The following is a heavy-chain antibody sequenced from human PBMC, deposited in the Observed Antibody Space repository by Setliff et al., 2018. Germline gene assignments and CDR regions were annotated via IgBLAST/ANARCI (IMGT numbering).Heavy chain of an antibody. J-gene: IGHJ4*02. D-gene: IGHD3-10*01. CDR3: ARGLLWFGEPYW. CDR2: MNPNSGNT. CDR1: GYTFTSYD. Sequence: GASVKVSCKASGYTFTSYDINWVRQATGQGLEWMGWMNPNSGNTGYAQKFQGRVTITRNTSISTAYMELSSLRSEDTAVYYCARGLLWFGEPYWWGQGTLVTVSS. V-gene: IGHV1-8*03.